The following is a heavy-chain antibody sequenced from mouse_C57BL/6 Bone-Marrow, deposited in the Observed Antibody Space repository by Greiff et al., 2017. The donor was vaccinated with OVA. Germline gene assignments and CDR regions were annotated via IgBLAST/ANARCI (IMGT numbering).Heavy chain of an antibody. Sequence: EVTLMESGGGLVKPGGSLKLSCAASGFTFSDYGMHWVRQAPEKGLEWVAYISSGSSTIYYADTVKGRFTISRDNAKNTLCLQMTSLRSEDTAMYYCARINYWYFDVWGTGTTVTVSS. CDR3: ARINYWYFDV. CDR1: GFTFSDYG. V-gene: IGHV5-17*01. CDR2: ISSGSSTI. J-gene: IGHJ1*03.